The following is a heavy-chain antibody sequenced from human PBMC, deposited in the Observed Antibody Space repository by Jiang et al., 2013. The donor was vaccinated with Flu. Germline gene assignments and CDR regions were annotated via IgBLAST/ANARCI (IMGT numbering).Heavy chain of an antibody. CDR3: ARDYLGYLEYSYHY. V-gene: IGHV3-66*01. CDR2: IYSGGRT. D-gene: IGHD5-18*01. J-gene: IGHJ4*02. Sequence: VQLLESGGDLVQPGGSLRLSCAASGFTVSSNHMGWVRQAPGKGLEWVSVIYSGGRTYYADSVKGRFTISRDNSKNTLFLQMSSLRAEDTAVYYCARDYLGYLEYSYHYWGQGTLVTVSS. CDR1: GFTVSSNH.